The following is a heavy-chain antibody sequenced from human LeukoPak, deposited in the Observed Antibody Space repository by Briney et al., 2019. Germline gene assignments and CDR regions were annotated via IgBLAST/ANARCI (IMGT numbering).Heavy chain of an antibody. CDR2: INPSGGST. CDR3: ANHLGYSGYDPQEYYFDY. D-gene: IGHD5-12*01. J-gene: IGHJ4*02. Sequence: GASVKVSCKASGYTFTSYYMHWVRQAPGQGLEWMGIINPSGGSTSYAQKFQGRVTMTRDMSTSTVYMELSSLRSEDTAVYYCANHLGYSGYDPQEYYFDYWGQGTLVTVSS. CDR1: GYTFTSYY. V-gene: IGHV1-46*01.